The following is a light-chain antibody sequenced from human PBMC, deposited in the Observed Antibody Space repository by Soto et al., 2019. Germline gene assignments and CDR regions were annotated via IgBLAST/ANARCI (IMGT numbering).Light chain of an antibody. J-gene: IGKJ1*01. CDR3: QQYNDWPRT. CDR2: GAS. Sequence: EVVMTQSPATLSVSPGERATLSCRASQSVSNFLAWYQQRPGQAPRLLLYGASNRATGIPARFSGSGSGTEFTLTINSLQSEDFAVYYCQQYNDWPRTFGQGTKVDIK. V-gene: IGKV3-15*01. CDR1: QSVSNF.